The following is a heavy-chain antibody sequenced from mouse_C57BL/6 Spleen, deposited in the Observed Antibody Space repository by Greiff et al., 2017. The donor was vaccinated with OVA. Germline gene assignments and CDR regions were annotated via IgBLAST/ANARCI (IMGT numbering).Heavy chain of an antibody. CDR2: IYPGSGST. Sequence: QVQLQQSGAELVKPGASVKMSCKASGYTFTSYWITWVKQRPGQGLEWIGDIYPGSGSTNYNEKFKSKATLTVDTSSSTAYMQLSSLTSEDSAVYYCARTAVVRGYFDYWGQGTTLTVSS. J-gene: IGHJ2*01. V-gene: IGHV1-55*01. D-gene: IGHD1-1*01. CDR3: ARTAVVRGYFDY. CDR1: GYTFTSYW.